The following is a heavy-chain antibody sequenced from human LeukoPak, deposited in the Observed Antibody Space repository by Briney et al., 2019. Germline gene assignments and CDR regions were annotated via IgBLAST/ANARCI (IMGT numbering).Heavy chain of an antibody. J-gene: IGHJ4*02. Sequence: SETLSLTCAVYGGSFSGYYWSWIRQPPGKGLEWIGEINHSGSTNYNPSLKSRVTISVDTSKNQFSLKLSSVTAADTAVYYCARGRRVGITMIVVVSRFDYWGQGTLVTVSS. CDR3: ARGRRVGITMIVVVSRFDY. CDR2: INHSGST. D-gene: IGHD3-22*01. V-gene: IGHV4-34*01. CDR1: GGSFSGYY.